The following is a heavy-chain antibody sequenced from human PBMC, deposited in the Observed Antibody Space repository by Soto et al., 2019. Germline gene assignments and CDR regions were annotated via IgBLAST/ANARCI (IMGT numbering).Heavy chain of an antibody. Sequence: GGSLRLSCAASGFTFSDYYMSWIRQAPGKGLEWVSHISSSSSYTNYADSVKGRFTISRDNAKNSLYLQMNSLRDEDTAVYYCASIREYYYDSSGYYRGAFDIWGQGTMVTVSS. J-gene: IGHJ3*02. CDR3: ASIREYYYDSSGYYRGAFDI. CDR2: ISSSSSYT. V-gene: IGHV3-11*06. CDR1: GFTFSDYY. D-gene: IGHD3-22*01.